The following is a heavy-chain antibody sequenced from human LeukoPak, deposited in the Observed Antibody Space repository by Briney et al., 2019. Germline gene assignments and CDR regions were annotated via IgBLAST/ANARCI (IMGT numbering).Heavy chain of an antibody. J-gene: IGHJ6*02. CDR3: ARRNAMDV. Sequence: GGSLRLSCAASGFTFSNYWMTWVRQAPGKGLEWVANINRDGSERYYVDSVKGRFTISRDDAKSSLYLQVNSLRAEDTAVYYCARRNAMDVWGQGTTVIVFS. V-gene: IGHV3-7*03. CDR2: INRDGSER. CDR1: GFTFSNYW.